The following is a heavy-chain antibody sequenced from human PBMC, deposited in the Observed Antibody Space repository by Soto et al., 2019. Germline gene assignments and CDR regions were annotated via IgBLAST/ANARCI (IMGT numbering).Heavy chain of an antibody. CDR1: GYSFTSYW. V-gene: IGHV5-10-1*01. J-gene: IGHJ4*02. CDR2: IDPSDSYT. Sequence: PGESLKISCKGSGYSFTSYWISWVRQMPGKGLEWMGRIDPSDSYTNYSPSFQGHVTISADKSISTAYLQWSSLKASDTAMYYCARNYYDSSGYYHEDFDYWGQGTLVTVSS. D-gene: IGHD3-22*01. CDR3: ARNYYDSSGYYHEDFDY.